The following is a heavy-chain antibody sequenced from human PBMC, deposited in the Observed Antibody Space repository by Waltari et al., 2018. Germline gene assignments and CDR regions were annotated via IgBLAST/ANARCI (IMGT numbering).Heavy chain of an antibody. D-gene: IGHD3-10*01. V-gene: IGHV4-34*01. CDR3: ARRAITAYYYYGMDV. J-gene: IGHJ6*02. Sequence: QVQLQQWGAGLLKPSETLSLTCAVYGGSFSGYYWSWIRQPPGKGLEWIGEINHSGSTNYNPSLKSRGTISVDTSKNQFSLKLSSVTAADTAVYYCARRAITAYYYYGMDVWGQGTTVTVSS. CDR2: INHSGST. CDR1: GGSFSGYY.